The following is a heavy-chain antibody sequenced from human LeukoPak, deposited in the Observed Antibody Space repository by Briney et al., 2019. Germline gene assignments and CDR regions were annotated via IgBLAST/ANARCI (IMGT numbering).Heavy chain of an antibody. CDR1: GFTFDDYA. CDR2: INWNGGKI. D-gene: IGHD6-6*01. V-gene: IGHV3-9*03. CDR3: AKALSSSFTGSSWEY. J-gene: IGHJ4*02. Sequence: GGSLRLSCAASGFTFDDYAMHWIRQAPGKGLEWVSGINWNGGKIGYADSVKGRFTISRDSAKSSLYLQMNILRAEDMAFYYCAKALSSSFTGSSWEYWGQGTLVTVSS.